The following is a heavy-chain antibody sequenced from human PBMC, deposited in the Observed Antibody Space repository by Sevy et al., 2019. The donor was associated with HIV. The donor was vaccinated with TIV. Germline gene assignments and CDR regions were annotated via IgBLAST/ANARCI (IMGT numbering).Heavy chain of an antibody. CDR1: GGSINNYF. CDR3: ARESIGAVGDFDY. V-gene: IGHV4-59*01. CDR2: IYYSGST. D-gene: IGHD6-13*01. J-gene: IGHJ4*02. Sequence: SETLSLTCTVSGGSINNYFWCWIRQPPGKGLEWIGYIYYSGSTNYNPSLKSRVTISVDTSKNQLSLKLSSVTAADTAVYYCARESIGAVGDFDYWGQGTLVTVSS.